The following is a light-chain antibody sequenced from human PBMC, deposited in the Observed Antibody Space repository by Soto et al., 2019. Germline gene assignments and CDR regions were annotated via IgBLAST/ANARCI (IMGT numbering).Light chain of an antibody. Sequence: EIVLTQSPGTLSLSPGERATLSCRASQSVTSTYLAWYQQKPGQAPRLLIYGASSRAIGIPDRFSGSVSGSDFILTINRLEPEDFAVYYCQQYGSSHTFGQGTR. CDR2: GAS. V-gene: IGKV3-20*01. J-gene: IGKJ5*01. CDR3: QQYGSSHT. CDR1: QSVTSTY.